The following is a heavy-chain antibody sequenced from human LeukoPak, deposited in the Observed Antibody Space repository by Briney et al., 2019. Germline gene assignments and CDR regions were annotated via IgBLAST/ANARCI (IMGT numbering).Heavy chain of an antibody. CDR3: ARGTRGYSGYDFDY. Sequence: GSLRPSCAASGFTFSSYSMNWVRQAPGKGLEWVSSISSSSSYIYYADSVKGRFTISRDNAKNSLYLQMNSLRAEDTAVYYCARGTRGYSGYDFDYWGQGTLVTVSS. D-gene: IGHD5-12*01. CDR1: GFTFSSYS. V-gene: IGHV3-21*01. CDR2: ISSSSSYI. J-gene: IGHJ4*02.